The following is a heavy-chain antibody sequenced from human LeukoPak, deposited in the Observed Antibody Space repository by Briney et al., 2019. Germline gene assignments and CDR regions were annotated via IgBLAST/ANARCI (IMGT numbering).Heavy chain of an antibody. CDR3: AREGDWNYVFDY. V-gene: IGHV3-11*01. D-gene: IGHD1-7*01. CDR2: ISSGGGTI. J-gene: IGHJ4*02. CDR1: GFTFSDCY. Sequence: GGSLRLSCAASGFTFSDCYMSWIRQAPGEGLEWVSYISSGGGTIYYADSVKGRFTISRDNAKNSLYLQMDSPRAEDTAVYYCAREGDWNYVFDYWGQGTQVTVSS.